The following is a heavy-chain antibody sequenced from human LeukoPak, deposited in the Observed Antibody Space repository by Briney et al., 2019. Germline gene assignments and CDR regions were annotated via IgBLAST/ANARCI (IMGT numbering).Heavy chain of an antibody. CDR1: GGSISSYY. CDR3: ARVMIRGIVGWAPFELSNWFDP. V-gene: IGHV4-4*07. CDR2: IYTSGRT. D-gene: IGHD3-10*01. Sequence: SETLSLTCTVSGGSISSYYWSWIRQPAGRGLECIGRIYTSGRTSYNPSLKSRVIMSVDTSKNQFSLKLSSVTAADTAVYYCARVMIRGIVGWAPFELSNWFDPWGQGILVTVS. J-gene: IGHJ5*01.